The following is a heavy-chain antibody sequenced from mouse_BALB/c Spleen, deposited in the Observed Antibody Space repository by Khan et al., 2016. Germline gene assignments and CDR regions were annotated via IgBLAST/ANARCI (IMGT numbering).Heavy chain of an antibody. V-gene: IGHV9-3*02. D-gene: IGHD2-13*01. J-gene: IGHJ4*01. CDR2: INTNTGEP. CDR1: EYTFTNYG. CDR3: ARPGDYPYYAMDS. Sequence: QIQLVQSGPELKKPGETVKISCKASEYTFTNYGMNWVKQAPGKGLKWMGWINTNTGEPTYAEEFKGRFAFSLEASASTAYLQINNLKHEDSATXFVARPGDYPYYAMDSWGQGTSVTVSS.